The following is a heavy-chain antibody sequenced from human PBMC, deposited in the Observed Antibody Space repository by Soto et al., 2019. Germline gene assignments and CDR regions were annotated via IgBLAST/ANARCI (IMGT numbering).Heavy chain of an antibody. J-gene: IGHJ4*02. CDR2: ITPIFGTA. Sequence: ASVKVSCKASGGTFSSYAISWGRQAPGQGLEWMGGITPIFGTANYAQKFQGRVTITADESTSTAYMELSSLRSEDTAVDYCARWERRGGVYSSGWFDYWGQGTLVTVSS. D-gene: IGHD6-19*01. V-gene: IGHV1-69*13. CDR1: GGTFSSYA. CDR3: ARWERRGGVYSSGWFDY.